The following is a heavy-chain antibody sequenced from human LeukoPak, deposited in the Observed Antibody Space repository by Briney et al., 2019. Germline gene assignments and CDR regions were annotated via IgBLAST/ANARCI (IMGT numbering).Heavy chain of an antibody. J-gene: IGHJ4*02. Sequence: VKVSCKASGGTFSSYAISWVRRAPGQGLEWMGRIIPILGIANYAQKFQGRVTITADKSTSTAYMELSSLRSEDTAVYYCARDGHSGYDFAGYWGQGTLVTVSS. CDR2: IIPILGIA. V-gene: IGHV1-69*04. CDR1: GGTFSSYA. CDR3: ARDGHSGYDFAGY. D-gene: IGHD5-12*01.